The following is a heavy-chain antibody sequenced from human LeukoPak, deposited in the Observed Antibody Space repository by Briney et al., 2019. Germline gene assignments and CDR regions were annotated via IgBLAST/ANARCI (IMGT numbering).Heavy chain of an antibody. CDR3: ARVYVELFSYFDY. CDR1: GYSIINDYY. V-gene: IGHV4-38-2*02. D-gene: IGHD1-7*01. Sequence: SETLSLTCTVSGYSIINDYYWGWIRQPPGKGLEWIGSIFHSGSTYYNPSLRSRLTISVDTSKNQFSLRLSSETAADTAVYYCARVYVELFSYFDYWGQGALVTVSS. CDR2: IFHSGST. J-gene: IGHJ4*02.